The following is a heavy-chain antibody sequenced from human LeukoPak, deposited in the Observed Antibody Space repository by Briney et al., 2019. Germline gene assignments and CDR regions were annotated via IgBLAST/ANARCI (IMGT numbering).Heavy chain of an antibody. Sequence: GASVKVSCKASGYTFTSYYMHWVRQAPGQGLEWMGIINPSGGSTSYAQKFQGRVTMTRDTSTSTVYMELSSLRSEDTAVYYCAKKLGHDYGDYGVVPDYWGQGTLVTVSS. CDR2: INPSGGST. CDR3: AKKLGHDYGDYGVVPDY. D-gene: IGHD4-17*01. J-gene: IGHJ4*02. V-gene: IGHV1-46*01. CDR1: GYTFTSYY.